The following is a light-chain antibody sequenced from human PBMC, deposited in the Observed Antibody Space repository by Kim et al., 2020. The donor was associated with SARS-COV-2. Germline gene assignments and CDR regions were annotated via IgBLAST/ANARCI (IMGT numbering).Light chain of an antibody. CDR2: SNN. Sequence: HRVTISCSGSSSNIGSNTVNWYQQLPGTAPKLLIYSNNQRPSGVPDRFSGSKSGTSASLAISGLQSEDEADYYCAAWDDSLNGFYVFGTGTKVTVL. J-gene: IGLJ1*01. CDR3: AAWDDSLNGFYV. CDR1: SSNIGSNT. V-gene: IGLV1-44*01.